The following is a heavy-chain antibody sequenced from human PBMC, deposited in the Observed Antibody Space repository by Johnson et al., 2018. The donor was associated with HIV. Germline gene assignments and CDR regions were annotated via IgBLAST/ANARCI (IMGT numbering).Heavy chain of an antibody. V-gene: IGHV3-74*01. CDR2: INSDGSST. J-gene: IGHJ3*02. CDR1: GFTFSSYW. D-gene: IGHD5-12*01. CDR3: ARGGGYSGYDRGGRAFDI. Sequence: EVQLVESGGGLVQPGGSLRLSCAASGFTFSSYWMHWVRQAPGKGLVWVSRINSDGSSTSYADSVKGRFTISRDNSKNSLYLQMNSLKTEATAVYYCARGGGYSGYDRGGRAFDIWGQGTMVTVSS.